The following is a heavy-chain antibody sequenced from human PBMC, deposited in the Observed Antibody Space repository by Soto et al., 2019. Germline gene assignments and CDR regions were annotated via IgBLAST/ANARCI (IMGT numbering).Heavy chain of an antibody. Sequence: QVQLVQSGAEVQKPGASVTVSCKASGYTFTSYDINWVRQATGLGLEWRGWMNPNSGDTGYAEKVQGRVTMTRNTAINTAYMEPSSLTSEDTAVYYCARGRDYDFWRGINWFDHWGQGTLVTVSS. V-gene: IGHV1-8*01. CDR3: ARGRDYDFWRGINWFDH. CDR2: MNPNSGDT. CDR1: GYTFTSYD. J-gene: IGHJ5*02. D-gene: IGHD3-3*01.